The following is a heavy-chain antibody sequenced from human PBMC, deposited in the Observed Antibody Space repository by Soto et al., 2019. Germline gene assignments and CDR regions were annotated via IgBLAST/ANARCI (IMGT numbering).Heavy chain of an antibody. Sequence: WASVKVSCKASGGTFSSYAISWVRQAPGQGLEWMGGIIPIFGTANYAQKFQGRVTITADESTSTAYMELSSLRSEDTAVYYCARETVPAAIPNWFDPWGQGTLVTVSS. V-gene: IGHV1-69*13. J-gene: IGHJ5*02. CDR2: IIPIFGTA. CDR1: GGTFSSYA. CDR3: ARETVPAAIPNWFDP. D-gene: IGHD2-2*01.